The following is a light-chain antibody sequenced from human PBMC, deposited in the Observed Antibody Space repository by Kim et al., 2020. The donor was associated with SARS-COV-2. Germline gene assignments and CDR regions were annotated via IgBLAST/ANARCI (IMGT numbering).Light chain of an antibody. J-gene: IGKJ2*03. V-gene: IGKV3-15*01. Sequence: LSVSPEERVTLSGETSQSINGNVAWYQQRHGQSPRLLIYCIYLRASGIPARFSGSGSELEFPLTISGLQSEDFATYYCQHYNGWPRFGQGTKLEI. CDR1: QSINGN. CDR2: CIY. CDR3: QHYNGWPR.